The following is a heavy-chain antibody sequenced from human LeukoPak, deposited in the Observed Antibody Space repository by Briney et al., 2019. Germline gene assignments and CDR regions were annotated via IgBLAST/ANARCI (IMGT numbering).Heavy chain of an antibody. V-gene: IGHV1-8*03. CDR2: MNPNSGNT. D-gene: IGHD3-22*01. CDR1: GYTFTSYD. J-gene: IGHJ4*02. Sequence: ASVKVSCKASGYTFTSYDINWVRQATGQGLEWMGLMNPNSGNTGYAQKLQGRVTITRNTSISTAYMELSSLRSEDTAVYYCARRPGSGDSSGYYPFDYWGQGTLVTVSS. CDR3: ARRPGSGDSSGYYPFDY.